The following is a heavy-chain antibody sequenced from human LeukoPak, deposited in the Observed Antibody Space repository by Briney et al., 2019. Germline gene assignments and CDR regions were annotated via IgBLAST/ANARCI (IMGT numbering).Heavy chain of an antibody. V-gene: IGHV1-69*13. CDR3: TTDFYLLLWFGELLSY. CDR1: GGTFSSYA. D-gene: IGHD3-10*01. J-gene: IGHJ4*02. CDR2: IIPIFGTA. Sequence: GASVKVSCKASGGTFSSYAISWVRQAPGQGLEWMGGIIPIFGTANYAQKFQGRVTITADESTSTAYMELSSLKTEDTAVYYCTTDFYLLLWFGELLSYWGQGTLVTVSS.